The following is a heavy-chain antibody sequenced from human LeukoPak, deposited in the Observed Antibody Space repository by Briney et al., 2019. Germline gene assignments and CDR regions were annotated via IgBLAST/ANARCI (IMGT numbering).Heavy chain of an antibody. Sequence: SETLSLTCTVSGGSISSYYWSWIRQPPGKGLEWIGSIYYSGSTYYNPSLKSRVTISVDTSKNQFSLKLSSVTAADTAVYYCARADYGGTNDAFDIWGQGTMVTVSS. D-gene: IGHD4-23*01. V-gene: IGHV4-59*12. CDR1: GGSISSYY. CDR2: IYYSGST. CDR3: ARADYGGTNDAFDI. J-gene: IGHJ3*02.